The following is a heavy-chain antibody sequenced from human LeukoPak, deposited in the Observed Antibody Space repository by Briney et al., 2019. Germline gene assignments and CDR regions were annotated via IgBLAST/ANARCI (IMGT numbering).Heavy chain of an antibody. CDR2: ISGSGGST. CDR3: AKRDGYYYYFDY. CDR1: GFTFSNYW. Sequence: GGSLRLSCAASGFTFSNYWMSWVRQAPGKGLEWVSAISGSGGSTYYADSVKGRFTISRDNSKNTLYLQMNSLRAEDTAVYYCAKRDGYYYYFDYWGQGTLVTVSS. D-gene: IGHD3-22*01. J-gene: IGHJ4*02. V-gene: IGHV3-23*01.